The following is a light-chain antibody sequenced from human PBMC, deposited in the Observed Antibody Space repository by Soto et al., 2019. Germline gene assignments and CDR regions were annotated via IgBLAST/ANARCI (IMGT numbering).Light chain of an antibody. V-gene: IGKV3-20*01. CDR3: HQYGSSPQT. CDR1: ESLHMRY. CDR2: NAS. Sequence: EIVLTQSPGTLSLYPGERATLSCRASESLHMRYLAWYQQKPGETPRLLIYNASDRPTGIPDRFSGDGSGTDFTLTISRLEPEDCAVDYCHQYGSSPQTFGQGTKVEIK. J-gene: IGKJ1*01.